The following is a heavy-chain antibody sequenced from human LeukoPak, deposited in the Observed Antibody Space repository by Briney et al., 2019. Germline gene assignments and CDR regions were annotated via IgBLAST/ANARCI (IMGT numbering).Heavy chain of an antibody. J-gene: IGHJ4*02. CDR3: ARVTTRITIFGVVTPTGFDY. CDR1: GGSFSGYY. D-gene: IGHD3-3*01. CDR2: INHSGST. Sequence: SETLSLTCAVYGGSFSGYYWSWIRQPPGKGLEWIGEINHSGSTNYNPSLKSRVTISVDTSKNQFSLKLSFVTAADTAVYYCARVTTRITIFGVVTPTGFDYWGQGTLVTVSS. V-gene: IGHV4-34*01.